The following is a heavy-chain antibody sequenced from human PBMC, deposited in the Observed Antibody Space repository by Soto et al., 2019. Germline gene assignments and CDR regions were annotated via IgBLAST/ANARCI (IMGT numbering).Heavy chain of an antibody. CDR3: ARIGYYYDSSGADAFDI. CDR2: INPSGGST. V-gene: IGHV1-46*01. D-gene: IGHD3-22*01. CDR1: GYTFTSYY. Sequence: ASVKVSCKASGYTFTSYYMHWVRQAPGQGLEWMGIINPSGGSTSYAQKFQGRVTMTRDTSTSTVYMELSSLRSEDTAVYYCARIGYYYDSSGADAFDIWGQGTMGTVSS. J-gene: IGHJ3*02.